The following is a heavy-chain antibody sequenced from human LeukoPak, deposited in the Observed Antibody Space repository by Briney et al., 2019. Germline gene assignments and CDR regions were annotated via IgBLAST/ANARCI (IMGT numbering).Heavy chain of an antibody. CDR3: TRHLGDDDYGDFNDY. V-gene: IGHV3-73*01. D-gene: IGHD4-17*01. CDR1: GFSFSDSA. J-gene: IGHJ4*02. CDR2: IRSELSGYVT. Sequence: GGSLRLSCAASGFSFSDSALHWVRQASGKGLEWVGRIRSELSGYVTAYAASVKGRFTISRDDSKNTAYLQMNSLETEDTAVYYCTRHLGDDDYGDFNDYRGQGILVTVSS.